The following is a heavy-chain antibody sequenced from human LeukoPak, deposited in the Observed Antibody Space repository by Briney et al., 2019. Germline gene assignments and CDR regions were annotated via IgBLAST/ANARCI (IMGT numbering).Heavy chain of an antibody. V-gene: IGHV4-39*07. Sequence: SETLSLTCTVSGGSISSSSYSWGWIRQPPGKGLEWIGEINHSGSTNYNPSLKSRVTISVDTSKNQFSLKLSSVTAADTAVYYCARGSYYDQTSDAFDIWGQGTMVTVSS. J-gene: IGHJ3*02. CDR3: ARGSYYDQTSDAFDI. CDR2: INHSGST. D-gene: IGHD3-22*01. CDR1: GGSISSSSYS.